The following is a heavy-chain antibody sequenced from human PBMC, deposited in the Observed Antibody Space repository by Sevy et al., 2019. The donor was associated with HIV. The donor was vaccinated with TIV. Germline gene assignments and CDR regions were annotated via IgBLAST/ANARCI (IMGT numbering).Heavy chain of an antibody. CDR1: GASISSHY. CDR2: IYYSGST. D-gene: IGHD3-22*01. Sequence: SETLSLTCTVSGASISSHYWSWIRQPPGKGLEWIGYIYYSGSTNYDPSLKSRVTMSVDTSKNQFSLKLRSVTAADTAMYYCARALRPYLFDASTYFDYWGQGTLVTVSS. J-gene: IGHJ4*02. V-gene: IGHV4-59*11. CDR3: ARALRPYLFDASTYFDY.